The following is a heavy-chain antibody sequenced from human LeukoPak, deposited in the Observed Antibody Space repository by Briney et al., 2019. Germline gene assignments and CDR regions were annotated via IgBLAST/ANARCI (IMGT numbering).Heavy chain of an antibody. CDR1: GYTFSSCA. J-gene: IGHJ4*02. Sequence: ASVKVSCKASGYTFSSCAINWVRQAPGQGLEYMGWIDTKTGDPAYAQGFTGRFVFSLDTSVSTAYLQISSLKAEDTAVYYCAIHPSDSSGYFSYWGQGALVTVSS. CDR3: AIHPSDSSGYFSY. CDR2: IDTKTGDP. D-gene: IGHD3-22*01. V-gene: IGHV7-4-1*02.